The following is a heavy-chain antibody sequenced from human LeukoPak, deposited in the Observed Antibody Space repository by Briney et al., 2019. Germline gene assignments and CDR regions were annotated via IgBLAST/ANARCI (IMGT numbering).Heavy chain of an antibody. CDR1: GGSISSYY. CDR3: ARVYLYYDFWSGYGWFDP. CDR2: IYYSGST. V-gene: IGHV4-59*01. J-gene: IGHJ5*02. D-gene: IGHD3-3*01. Sequence: SETLSLTCTVSGGSISSYYWSWIRQPPGKGLEWIGYIYYSGSTNYNPSLKSRVTISVDTSKNQFSLKLSSVTAADTAVYYCARVYLYYDFWSGYGWFDPWGQGTLVTVSS.